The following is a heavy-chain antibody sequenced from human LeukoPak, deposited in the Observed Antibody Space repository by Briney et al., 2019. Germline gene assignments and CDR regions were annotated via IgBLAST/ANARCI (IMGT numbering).Heavy chain of an antibody. CDR2: MYNSGTT. CDR3: ARDKGPYWYFDL. CDR1: GGSISGSY. J-gene: IGHJ2*01. V-gene: IGHV4-59*01. Sequence: SETLSLTCTVSGGSISGSYWNWIRQPQGKGLEWIGNMYNSGTTDYNPALKNRVTISLDTSKNQISLKLSSVTAADTAVYFCARDKGPYWYFDLWGRGTLVTVSS.